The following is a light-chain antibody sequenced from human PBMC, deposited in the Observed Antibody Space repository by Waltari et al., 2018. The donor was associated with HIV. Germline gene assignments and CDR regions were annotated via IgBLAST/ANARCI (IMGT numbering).Light chain of an antibody. CDR2: AAS. CDR1: QRINSY. CDR3: QQSYTTLYT. J-gene: IGKJ2*01. V-gene: IGKV1-39*01. Sequence: DIQMTQSPPSLSASVGDRVTITCRASQRINSYINWYQHKPGKAPNLLIYAASSLQSGVPSRFSGSGSGTDFTLTISSLQPEDFATYYCQQSYTTLYTFGQGTKLEI.